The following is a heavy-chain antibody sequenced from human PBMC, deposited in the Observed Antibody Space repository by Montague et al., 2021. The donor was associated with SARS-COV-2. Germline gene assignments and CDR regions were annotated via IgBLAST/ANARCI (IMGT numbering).Heavy chain of an antibody. CDR3: ARDRRSWFPPYYYGMDV. J-gene: IGHJ6*02. D-gene: IGHD6-13*01. Sequence: SETLSLTCAVSGGSISSSNWWSWVRQPPGKRLEWIGGIYHSGSTNYNPSLKSRVTISVDKSKNQFSLKLSSVTAADTAVYYCARDRRSWFPPYYYGMDVWGQGTTVTVSS. V-gene: IGHV4-4*02. CDR2: IYHSGST. CDR1: GGSISSSNW.